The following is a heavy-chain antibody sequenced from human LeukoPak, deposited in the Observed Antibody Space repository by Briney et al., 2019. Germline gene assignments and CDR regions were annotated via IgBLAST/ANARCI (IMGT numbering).Heavy chain of an antibody. CDR2: ISYDGSNK. Sequence: GGSLRLSCAASGFTFSSYTMNWVRQAPGKGLEWVAVISYDGSNKYYADSVKGRFTISRDNSKNTLYLQMNSLRAEDTAVYYCAKEYSSGWYYFDYWGQGTLVTVSS. D-gene: IGHD6-19*01. CDR3: AKEYSSGWYYFDY. CDR1: GFTFSSYT. J-gene: IGHJ4*02. V-gene: IGHV3-30*18.